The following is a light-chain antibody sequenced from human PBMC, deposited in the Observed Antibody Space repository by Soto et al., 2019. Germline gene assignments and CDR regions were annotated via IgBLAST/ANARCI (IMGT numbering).Light chain of an antibody. V-gene: IGKV3-11*01. CDR1: QHVSSY. Sequence: TLAPAPLSRSPGEGPTLSWRARQHVSSYLSCYQQKPGQAPRLLIYDASNRATGIPARFSGSGSGTDFTLTISSLEPEDFAVYYCQQRSKWTLVAFGGGTMVDIK. CDR2: DAS. CDR3: QQRSKWTLVA. J-gene: IGKJ4*01.